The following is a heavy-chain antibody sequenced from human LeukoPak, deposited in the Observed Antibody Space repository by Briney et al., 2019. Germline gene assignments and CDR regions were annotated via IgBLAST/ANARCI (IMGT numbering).Heavy chain of an antibody. Sequence: SLRLSCTASGFTFGDYAMSWVRRAPGKGLEWVGFIRCKAYGGTTEYAASVKGRFTISRDDSKSIAYLQMNSLKTEDTAVYYCTRDFGDYYGSGSYSLYWGQGTLVTVSS. V-gene: IGHV3-49*04. CDR2: IRCKAYGGTT. CDR3: TRDFGDYYGSGSYSLY. J-gene: IGHJ4*02. D-gene: IGHD3-10*01. CDR1: GFTFGDYA.